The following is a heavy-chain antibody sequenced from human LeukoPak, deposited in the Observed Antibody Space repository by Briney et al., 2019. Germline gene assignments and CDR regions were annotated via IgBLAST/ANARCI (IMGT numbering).Heavy chain of an antibody. J-gene: IGHJ4*02. CDR2: IYYSGST. Sequence: NASETLSLTCTVSGGSISSSSYYWGWIRQPPGKGLEWFGSIYYSGSTYYNPSLKSRVTISVDTSKNQFSLKLNSVTAADTAVYYCARDTRLSGYSPIDYWGQGTLVTVSS. CDR3: ARDTRLSGYSPIDY. V-gene: IGHV4-39*07. CDR1: GGSISSSSYY. D-gene: IGHD3-3*01.